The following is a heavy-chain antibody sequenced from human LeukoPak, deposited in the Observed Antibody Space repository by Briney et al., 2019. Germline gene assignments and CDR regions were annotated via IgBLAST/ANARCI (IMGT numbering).Heavy chain of an antibody. CDR3: ARHVVAADVDY. Sequence: SETLSLTCTVSGGSISSSSYYWGWIRQPPGKGLEWIGSNYYSGSTYYNPSLKSRVTISVDTSKNQFSLKLSSVTAADTAVYYCARHVVAADVDYWGQGTLVTVSS. CDR1: GGSISSSSYY. CDR2: NYYSGST. D-gene: IGHD6-13*01. J-gene: IGHJ4*02. V-gene: IGHV4-39*01.